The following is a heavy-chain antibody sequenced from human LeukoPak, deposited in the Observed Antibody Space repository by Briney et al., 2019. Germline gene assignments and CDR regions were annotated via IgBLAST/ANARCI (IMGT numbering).Heavy chain of an antibody. J-gene: IGHJ4*02. D-gene: IGHD6-6*01. CDR2: IYSSGST. V-gene: IGHV4-4*07. CDR3: ARQVPYSSSSVSAFDY. CDR1: GGSISSYY. Sequence: SETLSLTCTVSGGSISSYYWSWIRQPAGKGLEWIGRIYSSGSTSYNPSLKSRVTMSVDTSKKQFSLKLSSVTAADTAVYYCARQVPYSSSSVSAFDYWGQGTLVTVSS.